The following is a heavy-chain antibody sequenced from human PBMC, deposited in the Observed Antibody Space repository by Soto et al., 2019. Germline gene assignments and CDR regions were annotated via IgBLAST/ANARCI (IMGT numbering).Heavy chain of an antibody. CDR1: GFTFSDYY. J-gene: IGHJ3*02. Sequence: QVQLVESGGGLVKPGGSLRLSCAASGFTFSDYYMSWIRQAPGKGLEWVSYISSSSSYTNYADSVKGRFTISRDNAKNSLYLQMNSLRAEDTAVYYWARGGQWELLGAFDIWGQGTMVTVSS. V-gene: IGHV3-11*05. CDR3: ARGGQWELLGAFDI. CDR2: ISSSSSYT. D-gene: IGHD1-26*01.